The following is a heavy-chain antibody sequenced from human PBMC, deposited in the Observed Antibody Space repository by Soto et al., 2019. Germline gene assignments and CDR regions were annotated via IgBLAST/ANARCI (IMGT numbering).Heavy chain of an antibody. CDR1: GGSISSYY. D-gene: IGHD3-9*01. V-gene: IGHV4-59*08. CDR3: ARLEGLATISYYFDF. Sequence: SETLSLTCTVSGGSISSYYWSWIRQPPGKGLEWIGSIYYSGNANYNPSLQTRVTISVDKSKSQFSLKLNSVTAADSAVYFCARLEGLATISYYFDFWGPGALVTVSS. CDR2: IYYSGNA. J-gene: IGHJ4*02.